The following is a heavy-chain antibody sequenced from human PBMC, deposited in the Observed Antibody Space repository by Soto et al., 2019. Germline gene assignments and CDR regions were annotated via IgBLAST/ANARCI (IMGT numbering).Heavy chain of an antibody. V-gene: IGHV1-2*02. D-gene: IGHD2-8*02. Sequence: HEHLVQSGAEVKRTGASLKVSCKASGYSFTGYYIHWVRQAPGQGLEWMGWINPDSGATNYAQNFQGRVTLTSDTSISTAYMDLTSLTSDDTAVYYCARGDYGTGGYPFPYFDYWGQGTLVIVSS. CDR3: ARGDYGTGGYPFPYFDY. J-gene: IGHJ4*02. CDR1: GYSFTGYY. CDR2: INPDSGAT.